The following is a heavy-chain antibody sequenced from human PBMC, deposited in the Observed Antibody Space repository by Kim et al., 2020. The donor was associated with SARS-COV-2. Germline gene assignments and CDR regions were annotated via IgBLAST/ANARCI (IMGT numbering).Heavy chain of an antibody. J-gene: IGHJ4*02. Sequence: SETLSLTCAVYGGSFSGYYWSWIRQPPGKGLEWIGEINHSGSTNYNPSLKSRVTISVDTSKNQFSLKLSSVTAADTAVYYCARHSSGYPRFDYWGQGTLVTVSS. CDR1: GGSFSGYY. CDR3: ARHSSGYPRFDY. CDR2: INHSGST. D-gene: IGHD3-22*01. V-gene: IGHV4-34*01.